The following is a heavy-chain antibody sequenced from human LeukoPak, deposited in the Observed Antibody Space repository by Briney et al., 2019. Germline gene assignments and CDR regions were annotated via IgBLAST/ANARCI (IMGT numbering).Heavy chain of an antibody. V-gene: IGHV4-39*01. J-gene: IGHJ4*02. D-gene: IGHD3-9*01. CDR3: ARLSGPPYYDILTGPWFDY. CDR2: WTKDGIT. CDR1: GGSIGSSSYF. Sequence: PSESLSLTCSVSGGSIGSSSYFWGWIRQPPGKGLEWIGRWTKDGITYYNPSLKSRVTISVDTSKNQFSLKLSSVTAADTAVYYCARLSGPPYYDILTGPWFDYWGQGTLVTVSS.